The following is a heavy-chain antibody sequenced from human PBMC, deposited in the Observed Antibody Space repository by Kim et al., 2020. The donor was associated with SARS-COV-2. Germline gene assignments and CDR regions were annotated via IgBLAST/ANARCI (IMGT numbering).Heavy chain of an antibody. V-gene: IGHV4-38-2*02. Sequence: SETLSLTCTVSGYSISSGYYWGWIRQPPGKGLEWIGSIYHSGSTYYNPSLKSRVTISVDTSKNQFSLKLSSVTAADTAVYYCARWSYSSGWSSFDYWGQG. CDR3: ARWSYSSGWSSFDY. CDR2: IYHSGST. J-gene: IGHJ4*02. CDR1: GYSISSGYY. D-gene: IGHD6-19*01.